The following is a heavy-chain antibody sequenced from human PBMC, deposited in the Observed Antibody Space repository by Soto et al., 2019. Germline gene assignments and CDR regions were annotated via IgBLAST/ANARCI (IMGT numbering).Heavy chain of an antibody. Sequence: GASVKVSCKAFGYTFTSYGISWGRQAPGQGLEWMGWINAGNGNTKYSQKFQGRVTITRDTSASTAYMELSSLRSEDTAVYYCARSDTRTWSAFDDWGQGTLVTVSS. CDR1: GYTFTSYG. D-gene: IGHD6-13*01. CDR2: INAGNGNT. CDR3: ARSDTRTWSAFDD. V-gene: IGHV1-3*01. J-gene: IGHJ4*02.